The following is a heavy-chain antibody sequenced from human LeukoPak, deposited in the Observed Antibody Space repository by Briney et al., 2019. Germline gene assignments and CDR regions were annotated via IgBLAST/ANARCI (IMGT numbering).Heavy chain of an antibody. CDR1: GFTFSSYA. Sequence: GGSLRLSCAASGFTFSSYAMSWVRQAPGKGLEWVAVISYDGSNKYYADSVKGRFTISRDNSKNTLYLQMNSLRAEDTAVYYCARDQALYYYYYDMDVWGQGTTVTVSS. CDR3: ARDQALYYYYYDMDV. V-gene: IGHV3-30-3*01. J-gene: IGHJ6*02. CDR2: ISYDGSNK.